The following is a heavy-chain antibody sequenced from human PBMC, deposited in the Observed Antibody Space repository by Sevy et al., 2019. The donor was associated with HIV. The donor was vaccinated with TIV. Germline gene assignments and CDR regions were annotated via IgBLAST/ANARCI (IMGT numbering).Heavy chain of an antibody. J-gene: IGHJ5*02. Sequence: GGFLRLSCAASGFTFNDYNLSCIRQAPGKGLEWVSYISTSTSTTTIYYADSVKGRFTISRDNAKNSIYLQMNSLRVDDTAVYCSARAAGWFDAWGQGTMVTVSS. CDR3: ARAAGWFDA. CDR1: GFTFNDYN. V-gene: IGHV3-11*01. CDR2: ISTSTSTTTI.